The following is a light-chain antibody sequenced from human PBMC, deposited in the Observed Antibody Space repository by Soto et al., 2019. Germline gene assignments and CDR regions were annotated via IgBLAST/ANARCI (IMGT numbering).Light chain of an antibody. Sequence: IVLTHSPATLSFSPLKIATLSFRSSRNISNYLIWYQQKPGQAPRLLIYDVSNRATGIPARFSGSGSGTDFTLTISSLEPEDFAVYYCQKRSNWPRKFGQGTKVDIK. CDR2: DVS. J-gene: IGKJ1*01. V-gene: IGKV3-11*01. CDR3: QKRSNWPRK. CDR1: RNISNY.